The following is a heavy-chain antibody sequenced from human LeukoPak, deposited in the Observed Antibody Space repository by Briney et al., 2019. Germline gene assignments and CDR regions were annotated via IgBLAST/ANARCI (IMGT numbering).Heavy chain of an antibody. CDR2: IYYSGST. V-gene: IGHV4-39*01. CDR1: GGSISSSSYY. Sequence: SETLSLTCTVSGGSISSSSYYWGWIRQPPGKGLEWIGSIYYSGSTYYNPSLKSRVTISVDTSKNQFSLKLSSVTAADTAVYYCARHRPHSDYFDYWGQGTLVTVSS. CDR3: ARHRPHSDYFDY. J-gene: IGHJ4*02. D-gene: IGHD4-11*01.